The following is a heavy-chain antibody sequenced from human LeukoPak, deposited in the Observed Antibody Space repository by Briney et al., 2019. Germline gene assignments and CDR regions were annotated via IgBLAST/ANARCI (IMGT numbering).Heavy chain of an antibody. D-gene: IGHD1-26*01. Sequence: PGGSLRLSCAASGFTFSSYAMTWVRQAPGKGLEWVSTMSASGGSTYYADSVKGRFTISRDNSKNTLYLQMNSLRAEDTDVYYCAKDLRGRYDYWGQGTLVTVSS. V-gene: IGHV3-23*01. CDR2: MSASGGST. CDR3: AKDLRGRYDY. CDR1: GFTFSSYA. J-gene: IGHJ4*02.